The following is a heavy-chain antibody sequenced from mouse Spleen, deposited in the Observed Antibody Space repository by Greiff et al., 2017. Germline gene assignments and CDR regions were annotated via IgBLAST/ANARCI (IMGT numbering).Heavy chain of an antibody. Sequence: EVKLQQSGPELVKPGASVKISCKASGYTFTDYYMNWVKQSPGKSLEWIGDINPNDGGTSYNQKFKGKATLTVDKSSSTAYMELRSLTSEDAAVYYCARRYGNYESLYYFDYWGQGTTLTVSS. J-gene: IGHJ2*01. CDR2: INPNDGGT. D-gene: IGHD2-1*01. CDR1: GYTFTDYY. V-gene: IGHV1-26*01. CDR3: ARRYGNYESLYYFDY.